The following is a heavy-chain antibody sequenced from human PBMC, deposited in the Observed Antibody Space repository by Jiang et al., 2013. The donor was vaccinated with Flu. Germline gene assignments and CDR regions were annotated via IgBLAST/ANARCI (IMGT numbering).Heavy chain of an antibody. CDR3: ARGRSWGTVRGVIMRTVGDWFDP. CDR1: GGSFSGYY. Sequence: LLKPSETLSLTCAVYGGSFSGYYWSWIRQPPGKGLEWIGEINHSGSTNYNPSLKSRVTISVDTSKNQFSLKLSSVTAADTAVYYCARGRSWGTVRGVIMRTVGDWFDPWGQGTLVTVSS. CDR2: INHSGST. V-gene: IGHV4-34*01. J-gene: IGHJ5*02. D-gene: IGHD3-10*01.